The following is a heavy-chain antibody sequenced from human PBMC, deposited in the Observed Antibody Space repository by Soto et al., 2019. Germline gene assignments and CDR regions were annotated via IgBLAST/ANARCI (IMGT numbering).Heavy chain of an antibody. CDR2: IYYSGST. J-gene: IGHJ1*01. CDR1: GGSISSYY. V-gene: IGHV4-59*01. Sequence: SETLSLTCTVSGGSISSYYWSWIRQPPGKGLEWIGYIYYSGSTNYNPSLKSRVTISVDTSKNQFSLKLSSVTAADTAVYYCARDLTHPVQHWGQGTLVTVSS. CDR3: ARDLTHPVQH.